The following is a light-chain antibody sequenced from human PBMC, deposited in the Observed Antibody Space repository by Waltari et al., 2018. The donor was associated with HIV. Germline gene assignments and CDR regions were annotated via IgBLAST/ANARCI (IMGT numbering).Light chain of an antibody. CDR2: DNN. Sequence: QSVLPPPPSASGPPGHRVTISCSGKMSNIGRNPVRWYQQDPGTAPKLLISDNNQRPSGVPDRFSGSKSGNSAYLAISGLQAEDEGDYYCAAWDDSLNGLFGGGTKLTV. J-gene: IGLJ2*01. CDR1: MSNIGRNP. V-gene: IGLV1-44*01. CDR3: AAWDDSLNGL.